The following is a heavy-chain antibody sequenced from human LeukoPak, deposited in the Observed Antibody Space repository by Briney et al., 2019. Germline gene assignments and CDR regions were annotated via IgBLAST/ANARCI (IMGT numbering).Heavy chain of an antibody. J-gene: IGHJ6*02. Sequence: VGSLTVSSAAARFTCSSNWKSWVRQAPGKGLEWVANIKQDGSEKYYVDSVKGRFTISRDNAKNSLYLQMNSLRAEDTAVYYCARSGSYCSSTSCCPDYYYYGMDVWGQGTTVTVSS. CDR1: RFTCSSNW. D-gene: IGHD2-2*01. CDR2: IKQDGSEK. CDR3: ARSGSYCSSTSCCPDYYYYGMDV. V-gene: IGHV3-7*01.